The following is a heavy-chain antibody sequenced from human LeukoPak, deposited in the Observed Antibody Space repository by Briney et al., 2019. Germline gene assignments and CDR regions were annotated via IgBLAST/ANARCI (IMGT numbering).Heavy chain of an antibody. D-gene: IGHD3-10*01. V-gene: IGHV3-23*01. J-gene: IGHJ4*02. CDR3: AKGTGPGTYTPYYFDY. CDR2: ISGSGGST. Sequence: GGSLRLSCAASGFTFSSYAMSWVRQAPGKGLEWVSAISGSGGSTYYADSVKGRFTISRDNSKNTLCLYMNSLRAEDTAVYYCAKGTGPGTYTPYYFDYWGQGTLVTVSS. CDR1: GFTFSSYA.